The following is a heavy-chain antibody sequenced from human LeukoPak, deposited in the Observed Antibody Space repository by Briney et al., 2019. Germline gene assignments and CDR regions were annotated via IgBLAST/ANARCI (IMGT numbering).Heavy chain of an antibody. Sequence: PGGSLRLSCEGSAFIFSGHWMNWVRQTPGKGLEWVASIKEDGSERQYVDSVKGRFSISRDNTKGSLFLQLNCLRAEDTAVYYCARGPHGDSSGYYDYWGQGTLVTVSS. D-gene: IGHD3-22*01. CDR1: AFIFSGHW. J-gene: IGHJ4*02. CDR2: IKEDGSER. V-gene: IGHV3-7*03. CDR3: ARGPHGDSSGYYDY.